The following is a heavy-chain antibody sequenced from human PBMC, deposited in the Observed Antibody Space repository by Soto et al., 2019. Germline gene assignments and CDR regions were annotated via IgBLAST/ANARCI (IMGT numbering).Heavy chain of an antibody. Sequence: QVQLVQSGADVKKPGSSVKVSCKTSGGSFGSSAISWVRQAPAQGLEWMGEIIPVFDKANYAQNFQGRLTITADELTGTVFMELSSLRSEDTAVYFCARLRRDWGDAFDLWGLGTVVTDSS. CDR3: ARLRRDWGDAFDL. CDR2: IIPVFDKA. J-gene: IGHJ3*01. D-gene: IGHD3-16*01. V-gene: IGHV1-69*01. CDR1: GGSFGSSA.